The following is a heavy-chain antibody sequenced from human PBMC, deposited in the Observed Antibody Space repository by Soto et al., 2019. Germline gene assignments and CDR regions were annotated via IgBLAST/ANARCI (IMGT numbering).Heavy chain of an antibody. D-gene: IGHD3-10*01. V-gene: IGHV4-39*01. J-gene: IGHJ4*02. CDR2: IYYSGST. CDR1: GCSISSSSYY. CDR3: AMVRGAVYFDY. Sequence: QLQLPESGPGMAKPSETLFLTRTVSGCSISSSSYYWGRIRPPPGKGLEWIGSIYYSGSTYYNPSLKSRVTISVDTSMNQFSMKLSSVTAADTAVYYCAMVRGAVYFDYWGQGTLVTVSS.